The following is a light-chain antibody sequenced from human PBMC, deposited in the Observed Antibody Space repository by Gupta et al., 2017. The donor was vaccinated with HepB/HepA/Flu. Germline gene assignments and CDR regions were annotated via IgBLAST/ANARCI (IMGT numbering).Light chain of an antibody. V-gene: IGKV1-12*01. J-gene: IGKJ1*01. CDR2: AAS. CDR3: QQSYTFPWT. Sequence: DVQMTQSPSSVSAFVGERVTITCRASQGVSDWLFWFQQKPGKAPKLLIYAASTLQSGVPSRFSGSGSGTDFTLTITSLQPEDFATYYCQQSYTFPWTFGQGTKVEIK. CDR1: QGVSDW.